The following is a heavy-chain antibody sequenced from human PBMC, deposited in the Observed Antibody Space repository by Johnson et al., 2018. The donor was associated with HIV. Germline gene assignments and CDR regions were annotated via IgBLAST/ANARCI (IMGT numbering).Heavy chain of an antibody. CDR1: GFTFSSYG. J-gene: IGHJ3*02. CDR2: ISFDGSSK. CDR3: ARGRVRGPAAFDI. Sequence: VQLVESGGGVVQPGRSLRLSCVVTGFTFSSYGMHWVRQAPGKGLEWVALISFDGSSKYSVDSVKGRFTISRDNSKNTLFLQMNSMRPEDTDIYYCARGRVRGPAAFDIWGQGTLVTVSS. V-gene: IGHV3-30-3*01.